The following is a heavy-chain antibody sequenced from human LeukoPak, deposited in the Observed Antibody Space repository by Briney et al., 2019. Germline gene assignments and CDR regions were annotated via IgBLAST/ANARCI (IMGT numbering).Heavy chain of an antibody. V-gene: IGHV4-39*01. CDR1: GGSISSSSYY. J-gene: IGHJ6*03. CDR3: ARHPNYYYYMDV. Sequence: SETLSLTCTVSGGSISSSSYYWGWIRQPPGKGLEWIGSLHYSGSTYYNPSLKSRVTISVDTSKNQFSLKLNSVTAADTAVYYCARHPNYYYYMDVWGKGTTVTISS. CDR2: LHYSGST.